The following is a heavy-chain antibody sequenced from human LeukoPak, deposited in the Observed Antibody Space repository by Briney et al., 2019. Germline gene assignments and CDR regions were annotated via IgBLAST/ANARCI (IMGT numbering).Heavy chain of an antibody. V-gene: IGHV3-9*01. CDR1: GFTFDDYA. J-gene: IGHJ6*02. Sequence: GGSLRLSCAASGFTFDDYAMHWVRQAPGKVLEWVSGISWNSGSIGYADSVKGRFTISRDNAKNSLYLQMNSLRAEDTALYYCVKDVGIAVAGKMDAWGQGTTVTVSS. CDR3: VKDVGIAVAGKMDA. CDR2: ISWNSGSI. D-gene: IGHD6-19*01.